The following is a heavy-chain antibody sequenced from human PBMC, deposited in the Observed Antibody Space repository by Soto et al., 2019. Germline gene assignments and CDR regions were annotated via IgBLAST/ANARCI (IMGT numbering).Heavy chain of an antibody. V-gene: IGHV2-70*11. CDR1: GFSLSTTGMC. CDR3: ARIPALGSGSLDF. CDR2: IDWDDDK. Sequence: SGPTLVNPTQTLTLTCTFSGFSLSTTGMCVSWIRQPPGKALEWLARIDWDDDKYYSTSLKTRLTISKDTSKNQVGLTMTNMDPVDTATYSCARIPALGSGSLDFWGQGTLVTVSS. D-gene: IGHD3-10*01. J-gene: IGHJ4*02.